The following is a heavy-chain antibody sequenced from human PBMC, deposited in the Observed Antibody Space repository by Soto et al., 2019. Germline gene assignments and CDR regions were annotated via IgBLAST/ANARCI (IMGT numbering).Heavy chain of an antibody. D-gene: IGHD1-26*01. Sequence: PXXTLSLTCAISGDSVSSNSGAWHCLRQSPSRGLEWLRRTYYRSEWYTAYALSVRSRITINPDTSKNQFSLHLNSVTNEDTAVYYCARDEVGATANWFDPWGQGTLVTVSS. J-gene: IGHJ5*02. CDR2: TYYRSEWYT. V-gene: IGHV6-1*01. CDR3: ARDEVGATANWFDP. CDR1: GDSVSSNSGA.